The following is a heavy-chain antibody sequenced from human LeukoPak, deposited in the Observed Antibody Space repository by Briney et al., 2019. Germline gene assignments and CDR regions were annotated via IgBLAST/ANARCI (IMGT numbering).Heavy chain of an antibody. CDR3: AKDRGSCLDY. Sequence: PGGSLRLSCTASGFTFSSYGMRWVRQAPGKGLEWVAFIRYDGSNKYYADSVKGRFTISRDNSKNTLYLQMNSLGAEDTAVYYCAKDRGSCLDYWGQGTLVTVSS. V-gene: IGHV3-30*02. J-gene: IGHJ4*02. CDR2: IRYDGSNK. CDR1: GFTFSSYG. D-gene: IGHD2-15*01.